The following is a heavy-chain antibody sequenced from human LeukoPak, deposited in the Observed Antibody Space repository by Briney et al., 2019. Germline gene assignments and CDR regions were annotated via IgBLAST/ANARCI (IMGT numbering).Heavy chain of an antibody. CDR2: ISSSSNTI. J-gene: IGHJ6*03. V-gene: IGHV3-11*04. CDR3: ARVPFGVTSYYYYMDV. D-gene: IGHD3-10*01. Sequence: GGSLRLSCAASGFTFSDYYMSWIRLAPGKGREWVSYISSSSNTIYYADSVKGRFTISRDNGKNSLYLQLNSLRAEDTALYYCARVPFGVTSYYYYMDVWGKGTTVTISS. CDR1: GFTFSDYY.